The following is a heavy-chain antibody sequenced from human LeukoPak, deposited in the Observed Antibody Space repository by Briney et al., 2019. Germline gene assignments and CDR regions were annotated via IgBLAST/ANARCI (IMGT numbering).Heavy chain of an antibody. CDR1: GFTFSSYG. D-gene: IGHD6-19*01. CDR2: IWYDGSNK. V-gene: IGHV3-33*06. CDR3: AKDYGTAVAGIIFDY. Sequence: GGSLRLSCAASGFTFSSYGMHWVRQAPGKGLEWVAVIWYDGSNKYYADSVKGRFTISRDNSKNTLYLQMNSLRAEDTAVYYCAKDYGTAVAGIIFDYWGQGTLVTVSS. J-gene: IGHJ4*02.